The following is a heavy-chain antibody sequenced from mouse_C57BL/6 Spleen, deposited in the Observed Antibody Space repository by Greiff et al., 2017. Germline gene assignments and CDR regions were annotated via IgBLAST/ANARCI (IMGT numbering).Heavy chain of an antibody. V-gene: IGHV1-52*01. J-gene: IGHJ3*01. D-gene: IGHD2-4*01. Sequence: VQLQQPGAELVRPGSSVKLSCKASGYTFTSYWMHWVTQRPIQGLEWIGNIDPSDSETHYNQKFKDKATLTVDKSSSTAYMELRSLTSEDSAVYYCARRGVYDYDWFAYWGQGTLVTVSA. CDR3: ARRGVYDYDWFAY. CDR2: IDPSDSET. CDR1: GYTFTSYW.